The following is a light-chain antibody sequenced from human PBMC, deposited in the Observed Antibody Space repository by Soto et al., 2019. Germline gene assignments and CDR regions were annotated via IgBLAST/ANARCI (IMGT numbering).Light chain of an antibody. CDR3: QKYNSAPLT. CDR2: AAS. Sequence: DIQMTQSPSSLSASLGDRVTITCRASQDISVYLAWFQQKPGKVPKLLIYAASTLQSGVPSRFSGSGSGTDFTLTISSLKPEDVATYDCQKYNSAPLTFGGGTKVEIK. J-gene: IGKJ4*01. CDR1: QDISVY. V-gene: IGKV1-27*01.